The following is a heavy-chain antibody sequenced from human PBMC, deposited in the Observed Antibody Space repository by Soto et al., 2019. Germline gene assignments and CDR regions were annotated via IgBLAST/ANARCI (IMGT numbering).Heavy chain of an antibody. D-gene: IGHD2-15*01. Sequence: ASVKVSCKASGYTFTSYDINWVRQATGQGLEWMGWMNPNSGNTGYAQKFQGRVTMTRNTSISTAYMELSSLRSEDTAVYYCARTFIVVVADTRNCYYGMDVWGQGTTVTVSS. V-gene: IGHV1-8*01. CDR2: MNPNSGNT. CDR1: GYTFTSYD. CDR3: ARTFIVVVADTRNCYYGMDV. J-gene: IGHJ6*02.